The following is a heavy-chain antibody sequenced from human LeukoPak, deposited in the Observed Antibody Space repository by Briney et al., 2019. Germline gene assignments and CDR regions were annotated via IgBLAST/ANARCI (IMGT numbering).Heavy chain of an antibody. CDR2: IYPGDSDT. Sequence: GESLKISCKGSGYSFTSYWIGWVRQMPGKGLEWMGIIYPGDSDTRYSPSFQGQVTISADKSISTAYLQWSSLKASDTAMYYCARPPSYCSSTSCYTGSYFDYWGQGTLVTVSS. J-gene: IGHJ4*02. D-gene: IGHD2-2*02. CDR1: GYSFTSYW. V-gene: IGHV5-51*01. CDR3: ARPPSYCSSTSCYTGSYFDY.